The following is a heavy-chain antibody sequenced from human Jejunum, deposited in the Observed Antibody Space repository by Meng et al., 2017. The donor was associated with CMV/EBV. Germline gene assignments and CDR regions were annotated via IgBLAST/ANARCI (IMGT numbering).Heavy chain of an antibody. V-gene: IGHV3-30*02. CDR3: AKERRLGSTYYFDSSGYYFDN. J-gene: IGHJ4*02. D-gene: IGHD3-22*01. CDR1: YD. CDR2: TGYDGRHS. Sequence: YDMKGGSEAPGKGLEWVALTGYDGRHSYNAETVRGRFAVSRDNSKNTLYLQMNRLRAEDTAVYYCAKERRLGSTYYFDSSGYYFDNWGQGSLVTVSS.